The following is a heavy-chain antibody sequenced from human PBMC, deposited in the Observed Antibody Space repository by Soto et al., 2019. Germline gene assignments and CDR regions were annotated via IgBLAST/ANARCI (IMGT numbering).Heavy chain of an antibody. Sequence: PVGSLRLSCAASGFTFSSYGMHWVRQAPGKGLEWVAVISYDGSNKYYADSVKGRFTISRDNSKNTLYLQMNSLRAEDTAVYYCANGGSGSYSLDYWGQGTLVTVSS. D-gene: IGHD3-10*01. CDR3: ANGGSGSYSLDY. CDR1: GFTFSSYG. V-gene: IGHV3-30*18. CDR2: ISYDGSNK. J-gene: IGHJ4*02.